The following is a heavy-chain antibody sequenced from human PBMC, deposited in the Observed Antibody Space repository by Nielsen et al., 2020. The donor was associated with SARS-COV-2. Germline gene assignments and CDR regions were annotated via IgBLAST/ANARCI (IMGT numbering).Heavy chain of an antibody. CDR3: ATGPIAAAGGTYYYYGMDV. Sequence: SLKISCAASGFTFDDYAMHWVRQAPGKGLEWVSGSSWNSGSIGYADSVKGRFTFSRDNAKNSLYLQMNSLRAEDTALYYCATGPIAAAGGTYYYYGMDVWGQGTTVTVSS. D-gene: IGHD6-13*01. CDR2: SSWNSGSI. J-gene: IGHJ6*02. CDR1: GFTFDDYA. V-gene: IGHV3-9*01.